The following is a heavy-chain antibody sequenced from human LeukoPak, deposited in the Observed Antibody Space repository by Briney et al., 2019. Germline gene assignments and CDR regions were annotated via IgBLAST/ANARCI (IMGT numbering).Heavy chain of an antibody. CDR3: ARYDYGDSFIDY. Sequence: SETLSLTCTVSGGSISSYYWSWIRQPPGKGLEGIGHIYYSGSTNYNPSLKSRVTISVDTSKNQFSLKLSPVGAADTAVYYCARYDYGDSFIDYWGQGTLVTVSS. D-gene: IGHD4-17*01. J-gene: IGHJ4*02. V-gene: IGHV4-59*01. CDR1: GGSISSYY. CDR2: IYYSGST.